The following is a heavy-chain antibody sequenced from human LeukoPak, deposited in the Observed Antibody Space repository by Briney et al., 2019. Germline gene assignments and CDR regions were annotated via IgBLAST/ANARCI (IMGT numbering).Heavy chain of an antibody. J-gene: IGHJ4*02. CDR3: ARGRSTWHLDY. Sequence: GGPLRLSCAASGFTFSSYSMNWVRQAPGKGLEWVSYISSTNGYIYYADSVRGRFTISRDNAKNSLSLQMNSLRAEDTAVYYCARGRSTWHLDYWGQGTLVTVSS. D-gene: IGHD1-26*01. CDR2: ISSTNGYI. V-gene: IGHV3-21*01. CDR1: GFTFSSYS.